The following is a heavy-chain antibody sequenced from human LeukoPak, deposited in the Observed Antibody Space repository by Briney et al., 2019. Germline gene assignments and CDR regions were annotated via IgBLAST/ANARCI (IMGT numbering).Heavy chain of an antibody. Sequence: GGSLRLSCAASGFTFNIYTMYWVRQARGKGLEWVSGIRHSDGNTYYADSVKGRFTISSDKSKNILFLQMNSLRAEDTALYYCAKDLHYGSADYWGQGTLVTVSS. CDR1: GFTFNIYT. CDR3: AKDLHYGSADY. CDR2: IRHSDGNT. V-gene: IGHV3-23*01. J-gene: IGHJ4*02. D-gene: IGHD3-10*01.